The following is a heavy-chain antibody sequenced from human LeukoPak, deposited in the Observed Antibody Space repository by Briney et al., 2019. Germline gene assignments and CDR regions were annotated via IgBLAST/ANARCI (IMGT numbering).Heavy chain of an antibody. Sequence: GGSLRLSCAASGFTFSSYSMNWVRQAPGKGLEWVSSISSSSSYIYYADSVKGRFTISRDNAKNSLYLQMNSLRAEDTAVYYCAEMGLTYYYDSSGYDALDIWGQGTMVTVSS. CDR1: GFTFSSYS. J-gene: IGHJ3*02. CDR2: ISSSSSYI. CDR3: AEMGLTYYYDSSGYDALDI. V-gene: IGHV3-21*01. D-gene: IGHD3-22*01.